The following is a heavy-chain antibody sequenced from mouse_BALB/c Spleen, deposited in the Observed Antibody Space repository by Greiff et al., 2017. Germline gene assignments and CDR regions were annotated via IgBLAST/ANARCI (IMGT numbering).Heavy chain of an antibody. Sequence: EVQLQQSGAELVKPGASVKLSCTASGFNIKDTYMHWVKQRPEQGLEWIGRIDPANGNTKYDPKFQGKATITADTSSNTAYLQLSSLTSEDTAVYYCARSGYDYDRGYAMDYWGQGTSVTVSS. J-gene: IGHJ4*01. CDR2: IDPANGNT. D-gene: IGHD2-4*01. V-gene: IGHV14-3*02. CDR1: GFNIKDTY. CDR3: ARSGYDYDRGYAMDY.